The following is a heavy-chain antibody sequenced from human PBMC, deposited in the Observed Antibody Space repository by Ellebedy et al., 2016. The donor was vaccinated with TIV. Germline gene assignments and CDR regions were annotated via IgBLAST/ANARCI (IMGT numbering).Heavy chain of an antibody. V-gene: IGHV4-59*01. Sequence: MPSETLSLTCTVSGGSISSYYWSWIRQPPGKGLEWIGYIYYSGSTNYNPSLKSRVTLSVDTSKNQFSLKLSSVTAADTAVYYCASSGYPYSGLYFDYWGQGTLVTVSS. CDR1: GGSISSYY. D-gene: IGHD3-22*01. CDR3: ASSGYPYSGLYFDY. J-gene: IGHJ4*02. CDR2: IYYSGST.